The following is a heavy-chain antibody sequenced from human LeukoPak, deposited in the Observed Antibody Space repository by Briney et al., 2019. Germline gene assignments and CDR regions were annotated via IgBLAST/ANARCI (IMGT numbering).Heavy chain of an antibody. CDR3: ARVMRTTVTTSPNQDY. CDR2: ISSSSSYI. D-gene: IGHD4-17*01. J-gene: IGHJ4*02. Sequence: GGSLRLSCAASGFTFSSYSMNWARQAPGKGLEWVSSISSSSSYIYYKDSVKGRFTISRDNAKNSLYLQRNSLRAEDTAMYYCARVMRTTVTTSPNQDYWGQGTLVTVSS. V-gene: IGHV3-21*01. CDR1: GFTFSSYS.